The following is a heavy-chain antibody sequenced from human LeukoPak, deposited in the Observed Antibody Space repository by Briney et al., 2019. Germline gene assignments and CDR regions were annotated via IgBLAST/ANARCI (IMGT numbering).Heavy chain of an antibody. V-gene: IGHV3-23*01. CDR2: LTGRGDSA. CDR3: AKRGNTISFFDP. CDR1: GGSFSGYY. J-gene: IGHJ5*02. Sequence: ASETLSLTCAVYGGSFSGYYWSWVRQAPGKGLEWVSGLTGRGDSAYYADSVKGRFTISRDNSKNTLYLEMNSLRADDTAVYYCAKRGNTISFFDPWGQGTLVTVSS. D-gene: IGHD1-1*01.